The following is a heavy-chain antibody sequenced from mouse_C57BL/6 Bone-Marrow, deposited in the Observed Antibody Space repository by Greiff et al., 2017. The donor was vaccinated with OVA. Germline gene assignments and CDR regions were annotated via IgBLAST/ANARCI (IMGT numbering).Heavy chain of an antibody. CDR3: ARGPPDGNYGDWFAY. V-gene: IGHV1-52*01. CDR1: GYTFTSYW. Sequence: QVQLQQPGAELVRPGSSVKLSCKASGYTFTSYWMHWVKQRPIQGLEWIGNIDPSDSETHYNQKFKDKATLTVDKSSSTAYMQLSSLTSEDSAVYYCARGPPDGNYGDWFAYWGQGTLVTVSA. D-gene: IGHD2-1*01. J-gene: IGHJ3*01. CDR2: IDPSDSET.